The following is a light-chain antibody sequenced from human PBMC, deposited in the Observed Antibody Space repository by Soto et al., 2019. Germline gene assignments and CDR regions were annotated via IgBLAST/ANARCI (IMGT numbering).Light chain of an antibody. CDR3: QQYNNWPPWT. J-gene: IGKJ1*01. V-gene: IGKV3-15*01. Sequence: EIVMTQSPATLSVSPGERATLSCRASQSVSSNLAAYQQKPAQPPRLLLYGASTRATSIPARFIGSGCGTEFTLTISSLLSEDFAVYYCQQYNNWPPWTFGQGTKVEIK. CDR2: GAS. CDR1: QSVSSN.